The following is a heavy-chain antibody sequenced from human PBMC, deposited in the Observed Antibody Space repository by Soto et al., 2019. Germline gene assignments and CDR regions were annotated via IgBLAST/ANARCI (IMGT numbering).Heavy chain of an antibody. V-gene: IGHV4-59*01. CDR3: ARVGNKLWGSDRYTELDI. CDR1: GGSISSYY. D-gene: IGHD3-16*02. Sequence: LSETLSLTCTVSGGSISSYYWSWIRQPPGKGLEWIGYIYYSGSTNYNPSLKSRVTISVDTSKNQFSLKLSSVTAADTAVYYCARVGNKLWGSDRYTELDIWGQGTMFTVS. CDR2: IYYSGST. J-gene: IGHJ3*02.